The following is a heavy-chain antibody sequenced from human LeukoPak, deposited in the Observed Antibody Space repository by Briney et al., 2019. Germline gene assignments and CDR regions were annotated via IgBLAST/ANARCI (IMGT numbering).Heavy chain of an antibody. J-gene: IGHJ4*02. CDR1: GFTFSSYG. D-gene: IGHD4-17*01. CDR2: IRYDGSNK. Sequence: GGSLRLSCAASGFTFSSYGMHWVRQAPGKGLEWVAFIRYDGSNKYYADSVKGRFTISRDNAKNSLYLQMNSLRAEDTAVYYCARWGSYGEGYDYWGQGTLVTVSS. CDR3: ARWGSYGEGYDY. V-gene: IGHV3-30*02.